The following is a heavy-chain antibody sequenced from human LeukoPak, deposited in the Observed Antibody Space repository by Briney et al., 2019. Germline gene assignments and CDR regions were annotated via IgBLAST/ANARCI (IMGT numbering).Heavy chain of an antibody. Sequence: GGSLRLSCAASGFTFSNYGMSWVRQAPGKGLEWVSAISGSGGSTYYADSVKGRFTVSRDNSKNTLYVQMKSLRAEDTAVYYCAKDFVVVPGNVNYFDYWGQGTLVTVSS. CDR3: AKDFVVVPGNVNYFDY. D-gene: IGHD2-21*02. CDR2: ISGSGGST. CDR1: GFTFSNYG. J-gene: IGHJ4*02. V-gene: IGHV3-23*01.